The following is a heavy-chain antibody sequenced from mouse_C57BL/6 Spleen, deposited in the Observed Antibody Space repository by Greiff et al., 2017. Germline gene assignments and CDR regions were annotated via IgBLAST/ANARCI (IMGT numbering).Heavy chain of an antibody. CDR1: GYAFSSYW. D-gene: IGHD1-1*02. V-gene: IGHV1-80*01. J-gene: IGHJ4*01. CDR3: ERSGYGLYAMDY. Sequence: QVQLQQSGAELVKPGASVKISCKASGYAFSSYWMNWVKQRPGKGLEWIGQIYPGDGDTNYNGKFKGKATLTADKSYSTAYMQLSSLTSEDSAVYFCERSGYGLYAMDYWGQGTSVTVSS. CDR2: IYPGDGDT.